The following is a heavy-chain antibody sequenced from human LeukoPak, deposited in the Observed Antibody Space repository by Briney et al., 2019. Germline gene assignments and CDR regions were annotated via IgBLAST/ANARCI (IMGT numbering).Heavy chain of an antibody. J-gene: IGHJ4*02. Sequence: VASAKVSCKASGGTFSSYAISWVRQAPGQGLEWMGGIIPIFGTANYAQKFQGRVTITADESTSTAYMELSSLRSEDTAVYYCARETLNVLRFLEWSIFGLDYWGQGTLVTVSS. D-gene: IGHD3-3*01. CDR3: ARETLNVLRFLEWSIFGLDY. CDR2: IIPIFGTA. V-gene: IGHV1-69*13. CDR1: GGTFSSYA.